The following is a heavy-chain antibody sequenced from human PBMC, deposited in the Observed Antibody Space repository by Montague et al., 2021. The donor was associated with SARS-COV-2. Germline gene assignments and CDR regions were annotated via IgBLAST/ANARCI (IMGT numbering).Heavy chain of an antibody. CDR1: GGSFNGKY. CDR2: TLLGGRT. CDR3: TRGTFDWDQD. D-gene: IGHD3-9*01. V-gene: IGHV4-34*01. J-gene: IGHJ4*02. Sequence: SETLSLTCAVYGGSFNGKYWAWFRQPPGKGLEWIGETLLGGRTNYNPSLESRVTISRDSSSDRFSLRLTSVTAADTALYYCTRGTFDWDQDWGQGALVTVSA.